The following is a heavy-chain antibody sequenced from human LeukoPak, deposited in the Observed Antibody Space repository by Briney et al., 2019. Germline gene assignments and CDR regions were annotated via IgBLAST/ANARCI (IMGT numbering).Heavy chain of an antibody. D-gene: IGHD2-2*01. CDR1: GFTFSSYS. Sequence: GGSLRLSCAASGFTFSSYSMNWVRQAPGKGLEWVSYISSSSSTIYYADSVKGRFTISRDNSKNTLYLQMNGLRAEDTAVYYCAKGSDIVVVPAAHHYMDVWGKGTTVTVSS. CDR3: AKGSDIVVVPAAHHYMDV. CDR2: ISSSSSTI. V-gene: IGHV3-48*01. J-gene: IGHJ6*03.